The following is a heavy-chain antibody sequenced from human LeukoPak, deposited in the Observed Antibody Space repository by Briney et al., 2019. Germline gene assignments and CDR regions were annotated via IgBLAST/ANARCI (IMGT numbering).Heavy chain of an antibody. D-gene: IGHD6-19*01. Sequence: SETLSLTCTVSGGSINTFYWSWLRQPPGKGLEWIGYFYYSRSTNYNPSLKSRVTISVDTSKNQFSLKLSSVTAADTAVYYRARAVTGGILDYWGQGTLVTVSS. CDR2: FYYSRST. CDR3: ARAVTGGILDY. CDR1: GGSINTFY. J-gene: IGHJ4*02. V-gene: IGHV4-59*01.